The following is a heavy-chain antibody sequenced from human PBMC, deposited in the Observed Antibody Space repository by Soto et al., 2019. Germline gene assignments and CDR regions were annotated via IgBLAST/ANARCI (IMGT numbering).Heavy chain of an antibody. CDR1: GFTFSSYG. CDR3: AKGQIPYGTTVPFDY. V-gene: IGHV3-30*18. CDR2: ISYDGSNK. D-gene: IGHD4-17*01. Sequence: GSLRLSCAASGFTFSSYGMHWVRQAPGKGLEWVAVISYDGSNKYYADSVKGRFTISRDNSKNTLYLQMNSLRAEDTAVYYCAKGQIPYGTTVPFDYWGQGTLVTVSS. J-gene: IGHJ4*02.